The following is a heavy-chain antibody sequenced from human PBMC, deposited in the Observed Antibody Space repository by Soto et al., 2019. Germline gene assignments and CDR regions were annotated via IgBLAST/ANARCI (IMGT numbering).Heavy chain of an antibody. CDR1: GFTFSGSA. Sequence: EVQLVESGGGLVQPGGSLKLSCAASGFTFSGSAMHWVRQASGKGLEWVGRIRSKANSYATAYAASVKGRFTISRDDSKNTAYLQMNRLKTEDTAVYYCTSRVTGGADDYWGQGTLVTVSS. J-gene: IGHJ4*02. CDR2: IRSKANSYAT. CDR3: TSRVTGGADDY. D-gene: IGHD7-27*01. V-gene: IGHV3-73*01.